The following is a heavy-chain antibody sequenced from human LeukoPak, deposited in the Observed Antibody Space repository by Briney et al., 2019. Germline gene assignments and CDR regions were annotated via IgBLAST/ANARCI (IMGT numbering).Heavy chain of an antibody. J-gene: IGHJ4*02. CDR3: AKGPRNILPQRYCSGGSCYSGGGYFDY. D-gene: IGHD2-15*01. V-gene: IGHV3-30*02. Sequence: PGGSLRLSCAASGFTFSSYGMHWVRQAPGKGLEWVAFIRYDGSNKYYADSVKGRFTISRDNSKNTLYLQMNSLRAEDTAVYYCAKGPRNILPQRYCSGGSCYSGGGYFDYWGQGTLVTVSS. CDR1: GFTFSSYG. CDR2: IRYDGSNK.